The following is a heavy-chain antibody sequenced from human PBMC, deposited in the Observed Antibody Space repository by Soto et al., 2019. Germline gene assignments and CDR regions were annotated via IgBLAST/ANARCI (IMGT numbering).Heavy chain of an antibody. CDR2: IYYSGST. Sequence: SETLSLTCTVSGGSISSYYWSWIRQPPGKGLEWIGYIYYSGSTNYNPSLKSRVTISVDTSKNQFSLKLSSVTAADTAVYYCARDLGRYSSGWGGFDYWGQGTLVTVSS. CDR3: ARDLGRYSSGWGGFDY. CDR1: GGSISSYY. J-gene: IGHJ4*02. V-gene: IGHV4-59*01. D-gene: IGHD6-19*01.